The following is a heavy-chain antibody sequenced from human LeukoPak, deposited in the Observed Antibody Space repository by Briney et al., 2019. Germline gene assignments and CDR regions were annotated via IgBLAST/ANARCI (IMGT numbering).Heavy chain of an antibody. J-gene: IGHJ4*02. Sequence: RGSLRLSCAASGFTFSNCAMSWVRQAPGEGLEWISAMSGSGDKTHYADSVKGRFTISRDNSKNTLYLQMNSLTAEDTAVYYCASSGITMVRGVIDYWGQGTLVTVSS. V-gene: IGHV3-23*01. CDR3: ASSGITMVRGVIDY. CDR2: MSGSGDKT. CDR1: GFTFSNCA. D-gene: IGHD3-10*01.